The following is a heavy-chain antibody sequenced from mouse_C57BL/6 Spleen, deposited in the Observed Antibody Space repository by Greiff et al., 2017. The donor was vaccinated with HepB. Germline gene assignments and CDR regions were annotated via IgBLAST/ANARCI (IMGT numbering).Heavy chain of an antibody. CDR1: GYAFSSSW. V-gene: IGHV1-82*01. Sequence: QVQLQQSGPELVKPGASVKISCKASGYAFSSSWMNWVKQRPGKGLEWIGRIYPGDGDTNYNGKFKGKATLTADKSSSTAYMQLSSLTSEDSAVYVCARAGKLAWFAYWGQGTLVTVSA. CDR2: IYPGDGDT. CDR3: ARAGKLAWFAY. J-gene: IGHJ3*01. D-gene: IGHD4-1*01.